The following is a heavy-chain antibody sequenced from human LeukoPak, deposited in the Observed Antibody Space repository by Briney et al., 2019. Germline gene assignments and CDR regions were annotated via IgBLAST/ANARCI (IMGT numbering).Heavy chain of an antibody. CDR1: GYTFTSYD. CDR2: MNPNSGNT. V-gene: IGHV1-8*01. Sequence: ASVKVSCKASGYTFTSYDINWVRQATGQGLEWMGWMNPNSGNTGYAQKFQGRVTMTRNTSISTAYMELSSLRSEDTAVYYCARGPYGSGSYRYYYYYTDVWGKGTTVTVSS. CDR3: ARGPYGSGSYRYYYYYTDV. D-gene: IGHD3-10*01. J-gene: IGHJ6*03.